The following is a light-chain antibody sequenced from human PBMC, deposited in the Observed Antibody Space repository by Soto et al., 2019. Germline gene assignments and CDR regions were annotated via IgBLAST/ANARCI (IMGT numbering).Light chain of an antibody. CDR3: QAWDSSPHV. CDR1: KLGAKY. J-gene: IGLJ1*01. Sequence: SYELTQPPAVSVSPGQTASITCSGDKLGAKYACWYQQKPGQSPVLVIYQDSKRPSGIPERFSGANSGNTATLTISGTQAMDEADYYCQAWDSSPHVFGTGTKVTVL. V-gene: IGLV3-1*01. CDR2: QDS.